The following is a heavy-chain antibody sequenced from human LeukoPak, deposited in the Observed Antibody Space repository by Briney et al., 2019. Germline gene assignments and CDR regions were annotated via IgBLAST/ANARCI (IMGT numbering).Heavy chain of an antibody. CDR1: GFTFSDYS. CDR3: ARVRMIFASRSNYFDY. D-gene: IGHD3/OR15-3a*01. J-gene: IGHJ4*02. V-gene: IGHV3-30*04. Sequence: GGSLRLSCAASGFTFSDYSMNWVRQAPGKGLEWVAVMSYDGSNKYYADSVKGRFTISRDNSKNTLYLQMNSLRAEDTAVYYCARVRMIFASRSNYFDYWGQGTLVTVSS. CDR2: MSYDGSNK.